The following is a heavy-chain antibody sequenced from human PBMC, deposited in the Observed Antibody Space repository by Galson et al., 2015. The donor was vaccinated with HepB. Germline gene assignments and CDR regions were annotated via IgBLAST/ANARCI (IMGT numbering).Heavy chain of an antibody. V-gene: IGHV3-15*01. CDR2: IKKEADGGTT. CDR1: GFTFKNAW. Sequence: LRLSCAASGFTFKNAWTNWVRQGPGKGMEWVGRIKKEADGGTTDFAAPVKGRFTISRDDSKNTVYLQMDSLKTEDTAIYYCTTNTAINYWGQGTLVTVSS. CDR3: TTNTAINY. D-gene: IGHD5-18*01. J-gene: IGHJ4*02.